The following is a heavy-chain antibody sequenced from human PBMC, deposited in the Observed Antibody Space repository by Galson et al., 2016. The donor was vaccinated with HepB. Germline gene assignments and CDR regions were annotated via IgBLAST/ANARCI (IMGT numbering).Heavy chain of an antibody. CDR2: IKTSTDGGTT. J-gene: IGHJ6*04. V-gene: IGHV3-15*01. CDR3: TSPNSATPY. Sequence: SLRLSCAASAFTFSNAWMSWVRQAPGKGLEWVGRIKTSTDGGTTDYAATVKGRFTISRDDSKNTLYMQMNSLKTEDTGVYYCTSPNSATPYGGKGTTVTVSS. D-gene: IGHD2/OR15-2a*01. CDR1: AFTFSNAW.